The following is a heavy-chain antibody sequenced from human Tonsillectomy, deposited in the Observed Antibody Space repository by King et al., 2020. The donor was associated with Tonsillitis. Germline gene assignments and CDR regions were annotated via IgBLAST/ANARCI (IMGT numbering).Heavy chain of an antibody. CDR2: INHSGST. CDR1: GGSLSDYF. J-gene: IGHJ6*02. D-gene: IGHD6-19*01. V-gene: IGHV4-34*01. CDR3: SRDRRVSSGFYYYTGMDV. Sequence: VQLQQWGAGLLKPSETLSLPCAVYGGSLSDYFLTWIRQPPGKGLEWIGEINHSGSTNYNPSLKSRVTISADTSKNHFSLNLSSVTAADTAIYYCSRDRRVSSGFYYYTGMDVWGQGTTVTVSS.